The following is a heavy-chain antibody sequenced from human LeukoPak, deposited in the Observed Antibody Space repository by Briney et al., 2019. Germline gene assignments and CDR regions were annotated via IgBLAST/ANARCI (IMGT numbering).Heavy chain of an antibody. Sequence: PGGSLRLSCAASGFIFSNYAMNWVRQAPGKRLEWVSLISTSSTHTHYADSVKGRFTISRDDSKNTLYLQMNSLRAEDTAVYYCAKRIGRMAVAGMRMDVWGKGTTVTVSS. CDR2: ISTSSTHT. CDR1: GFIFSNYA. J-gene: IGHJ6*04. D-gene: IGHD6-19*01. CDR3: AKRIGRMAVAGMRMDV. V-gene: IGHV3-23*01.